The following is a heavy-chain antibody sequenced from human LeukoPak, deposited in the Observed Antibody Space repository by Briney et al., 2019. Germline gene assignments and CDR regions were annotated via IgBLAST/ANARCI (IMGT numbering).Heavy chain of an antibody. J-gene: IGHJ4*02. D-gene: IGHD3-22*01. Sequence: SETLSLTCTVSGGSISNYFWSWIRQPPGKGLEWIGYIYYSGSTNYNPSLESRVTISVDTSKNQFSLKLSSVTAADTAVYYCARTRFGYYNYWGQGTLVTVSS. CDR1: GGSISNYF. CDR2: IYYSGST. V-gene: IGHV4-59*01. CDR3: ARTRFGYYNY.